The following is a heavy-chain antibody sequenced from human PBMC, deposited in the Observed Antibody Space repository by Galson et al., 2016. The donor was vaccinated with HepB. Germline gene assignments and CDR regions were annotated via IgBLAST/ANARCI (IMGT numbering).Heavy chain of an antibody. CDR1: GYSFTDYW. CDR2: VHPSGSNI. D-gene: IGHD5-12*01. J-gene: IGHJ4*02. V-gene: IGHV5-51*01. CDR3: TRLGGHSGYDPDY. Sequence: QSGAEVKKPGESLKISCKGSGYSFTDYWIAWVRQMPGKGLEWMGIVHPSGSNIRYSPSYGPSFRGLVTFSADKSISTAYLQWSSLKASDTAMYYCTRLGGHSGYDPDYWGQGTQVTVSS.